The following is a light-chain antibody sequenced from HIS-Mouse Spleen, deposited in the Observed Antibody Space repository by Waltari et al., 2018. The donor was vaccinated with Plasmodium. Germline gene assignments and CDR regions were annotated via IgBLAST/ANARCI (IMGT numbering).Light chain of an antibody. CDR2: GAA. CDR1: QSVSSN. CDR3: QQYNNWSFT. Sequence: ELVMTQSPATLSVSPGERATLSCRASQSVSSNLAWYQQKPGQAPRRLIYGAATRATGIPARFSGSGSGTEFTLTISSRQSEDFAVYYCQQYNNWSFTFGPGTKVDIK. V-gene: IGKV3-15*01. J-gene: IGKJ3*01.